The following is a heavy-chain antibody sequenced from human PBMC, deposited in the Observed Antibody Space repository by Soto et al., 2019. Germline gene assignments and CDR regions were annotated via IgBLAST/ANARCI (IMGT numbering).Heavy chain of an antibody. CDR3: ATKGAFDYGGNSDAFDI. CDR2: MNPNSGNT. CDR1: GYTFTRYD. Sequence: ASVKVSCKASGYTFTRYDINWVRQATGQGLEWMGGMNPNSGNTGYAQKFQVRVTMTRNTSISTAYMELSSLRSEDTAVYYCATKGAFDYGGNSDAFDIWGQGTMVTVSS. D-gene: IGHD4-17*01. V-gene: IGHV1-8*01. J-gene: IGHJ3*02.